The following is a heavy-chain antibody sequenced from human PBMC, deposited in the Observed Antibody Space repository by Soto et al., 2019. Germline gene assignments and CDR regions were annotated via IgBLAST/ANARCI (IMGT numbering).Heavy chain of an antibody. Sequence: QVQLVESGGGVVQPGRSLRLSCAASGFTFSSYGMHWVRQAPGKGLEWVAVIWYDGSNKYYADSVKGRFTISRDNSKNTLYLQMNSLRAEDTAVYYCARDVIVGATYYFDYWGQGTLGTVSS. J-gene: IGHJ4*02. CDR2: IWYDGSNK. CDR1: GFTFSSYG. D-gene: IGHD1-26*01. CDR3: ARDVIVGATYYFDY. V-gene: IGHV3-33*01.